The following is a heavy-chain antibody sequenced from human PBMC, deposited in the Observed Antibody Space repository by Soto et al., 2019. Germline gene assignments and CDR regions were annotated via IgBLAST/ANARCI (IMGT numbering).Heavy chain of an antibody. D-gene: IGHD4-17*01. Sequence: QVQLVESGGGVVQPGRSLRLSCAASGFTFSSYAMHWVRQAPGKGLEWVAVISYDGSNKYYADSVKGRLTISRDNSKNPLYRQMSSLGAEYTAVYYCARDYGDYWGQGTLVAVSS. CDR2: ISYDGSNK. CDR1: GFTFSSYA. J-gene: IGHJ4*02. V-gene: IGHV3-30-3*01. CDR3: ARDYGDY.